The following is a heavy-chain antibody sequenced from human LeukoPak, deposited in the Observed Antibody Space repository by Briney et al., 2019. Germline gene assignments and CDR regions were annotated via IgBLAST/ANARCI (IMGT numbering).Heavy chain of an antibody. D-gene: IGHD3-10*01. V-gene: IGHV4-39*01. Sequence: SETLSLTCTISGGSIRSNSYYWGWIRQPPGKGLEWIGSIYYSGSTYYSPSLKSRVTISVDSYKNQFSLKLSSVTAADTAVYHCARQEGVSYFSSGSYFDSWGQGALVTVSS. CDR3: ARQEGVSYFSSGSYFDS. J-gene: IGHJ4*02. CDR2: IYYSGST. CDR1: GGSIRSNSYY.